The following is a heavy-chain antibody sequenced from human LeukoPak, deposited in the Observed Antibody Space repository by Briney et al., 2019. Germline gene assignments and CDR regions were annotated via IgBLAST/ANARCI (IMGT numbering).Heavy chain of an antibody. CDR2: INPNSGDT. D-gene: IGHD2-21*02. V-gene: IGHV1-2*06. J-gene: IGHJ4*02. CDR3: ARDYCGGDCFPDY. Sequence: ASVKVSCKASGYTFTGYYVHWVRQAPGQGLEWMGRINPNSGDTNYAQRFQGRVTMTRDTSISTAYMELSRLRSDDTAVYYCARDYCGGDCFPDYWGQGTLVTVSS. CDR1: GYTFTGYY.